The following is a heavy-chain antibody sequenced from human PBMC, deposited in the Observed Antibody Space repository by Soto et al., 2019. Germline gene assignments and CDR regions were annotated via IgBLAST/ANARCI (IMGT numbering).Heavy chain of an antibody. V-gene: IGHV3-48*03. CDR2: ISSSGKAM. Sequence: EVQLVESGGGLAQPGGSLRLSCAASGFTFSTYQMNWVRQAPGKGLEWISHISSSGKAMHYADSVKGRLTISRDNANNTLFLQMNSLRTDATAVYYCARRLAAAWGFDYWGQGTLVIVSS. CDR1: GFTFSTYQ. D-gene: IGHD3-16*01. CDR3: ARRLAAAWGFDY. J-gene: IGHJ4*02.